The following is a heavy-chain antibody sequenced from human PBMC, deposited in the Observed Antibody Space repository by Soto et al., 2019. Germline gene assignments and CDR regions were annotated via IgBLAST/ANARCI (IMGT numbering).Heavy chain of an antibody. CDR3: ASDIVVVPAATDYYYYYGMDV. D-gene: IGHD2-2*01. CDR2: ISYDGSNK. CDR1: GFTFSSYA. Sequence: QVQLVESGGGVVQPGRSLRLSCAASGFTFSSYAMHWVRQAPGKGLEWVAVISYDGSNKYYADSVKGRFTISRDNSKNTLYLQMNSLRAEETAVYYCASDIVVVPAATDYYYYYGMDVWGQGTTVTVSS. J-gene: IGHJ6*02. V-gene: IGHV3-30-3*01.